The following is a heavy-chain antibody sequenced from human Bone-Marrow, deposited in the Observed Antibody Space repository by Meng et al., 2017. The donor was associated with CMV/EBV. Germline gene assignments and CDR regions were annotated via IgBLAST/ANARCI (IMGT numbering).Heavy chain of an antibody. J-gene: IGHJ4*02. CDR2: IYPGDSDT. Sequence: ETLSLTCTVSGGSISSYYWSWIRQPPGKGLEWIGIIYPGDSDTRYSPSFQGQVTISADKSISTAYLQWSSLKASDTAMYYCARSTGYCSGGSCSEPGDYWGQGTLVTVSS. CDR1: GGSISSYY. D-gene: IGHD2-15*01. V-gene: IGHV5-51*01. CDR3: ARSTGYCSGGSCSEPGDY.